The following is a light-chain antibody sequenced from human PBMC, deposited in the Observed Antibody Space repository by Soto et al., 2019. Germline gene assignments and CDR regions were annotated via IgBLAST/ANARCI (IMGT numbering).Light chain of an antibody. Sequence: EIVLTQSPATLSLSPGDSATLSCTASQDIRIFLAWYQQKPGQAPRLLIYNASQRATGIPARFTGSGSGTDFTLTIRSLGPEDVAVYYCQQRYNWPPLTFGGGTKVEIK. CDR3: QQRYNWPPLT. CDR2: NAS. V-gene: IGKV3-11*01. CDR1: QDIRIF. J-gene: IGKJ4*01.